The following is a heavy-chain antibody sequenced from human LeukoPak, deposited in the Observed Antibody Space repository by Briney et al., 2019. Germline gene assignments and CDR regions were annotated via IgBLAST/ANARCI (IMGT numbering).Heavy chain of an antibody. V-gene: IGHV4-59*11. D-gene: IGHD4-17*01. CDR1: GGSISSHY. CDR2: IYYSGST. CDR3: ARDLVTVTKGFDI. Sequence: SETLSLTCTVSGGSISSHYWSWIRQPPGKGLEWIGYIYYSGSTNYNPSLKSRVTISVDTSKNQFSLKLTSVTAADTAVYYCARDLVTVTKGFDIWGQGTMVSVSS. J-gene: IGHJ3*02.